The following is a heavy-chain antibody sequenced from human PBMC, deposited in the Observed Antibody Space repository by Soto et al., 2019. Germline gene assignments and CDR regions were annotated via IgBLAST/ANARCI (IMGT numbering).Heavy chain of an antibody. Sequence: SETLSRTCTVSAGSITPSYWSWIRQPLGKALEWIGYISYRGSTNYNPSLKSRLTISIDTSKSQISLKLTSMTTADTAVYYCGSSGIVGREVNTWFDPWGQGTLVTVSS. V-gene: IGHV4-59*01. CDR2: ISYRGST. J-gene: IGHJ5*02. CDR1: AGSITPSY. CDR3: GSSGIVGREVNTWFDP. D-gene: IGHD3-22*01.